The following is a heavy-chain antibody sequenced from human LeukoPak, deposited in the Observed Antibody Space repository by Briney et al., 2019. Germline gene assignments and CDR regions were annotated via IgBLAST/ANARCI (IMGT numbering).Heavy chain of an antibody. CDR1: GFTFSSYS. V-gene: IGHV3-21*01. D-gene: IGHD5-18*01. J-gene: IGHJ4*02. CDR3: TRERYSYGFFDY. CDR2: ITSSSDYI. Sequence: PGGSLRLSCAASGFTFSSYSMNWVRQAPGKGLEWVSSITSSSDYIYYADSVKGRFTISRDNAKNSLYLQMNSLRAEDTAAYYCTRERYSYGFFDYWGQGTLVTVSS.